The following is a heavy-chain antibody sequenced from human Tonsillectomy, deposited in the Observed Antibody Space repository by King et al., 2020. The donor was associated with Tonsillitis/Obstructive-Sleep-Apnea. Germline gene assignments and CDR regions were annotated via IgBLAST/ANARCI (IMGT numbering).Heavy chain of an antibody. V-gene: IGHV3-33*01. CDR2: IWYDGSNK. CDR3: ARDRMTMVNTAAFDI. CDR1: GFTFSSYG. D-gene: IGHD4/OR15-4a*01. J-gene: IGHJ3*02. Sequence: VQLVESGGGVVQPGRSLRLSCAASGFTFSSYGMHWVRQAPGKGLEWVAVIWYDGSNKYYADSVKGRFTISGDNSKNTLYLQMNSLRAEDTAVYYCARDRMTMVNTAAFDIWGQGTMVTVSS.